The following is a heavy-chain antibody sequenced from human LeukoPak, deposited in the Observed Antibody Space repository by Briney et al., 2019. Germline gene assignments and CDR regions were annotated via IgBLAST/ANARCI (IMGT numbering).Heavy chain of an antibody. CDR1: GGTFSSYA. CDR3: ARPARRYYDFWSGSPDWFDP. J-gene: IGHJ5*02. Sequence: SVKVSCKASGGTFSSYAFSWVRQAPGQGLEWMGRIIPILGIANYAQKFQGRVTITADKSTSTAYMELSSLRSEDTAVYYCARPARRYYDFWSGSPDWFDPWGQGTLVTVSS. CDR2: IIPILGIA. D-gene: IGHD3-3*01. V-gene: IGHV1-69*04.